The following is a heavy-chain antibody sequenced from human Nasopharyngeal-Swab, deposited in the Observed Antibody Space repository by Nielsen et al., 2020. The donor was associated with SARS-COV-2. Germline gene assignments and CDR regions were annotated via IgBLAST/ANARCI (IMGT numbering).Heavy chain of an antibody. Sequence: RQAPGKGLEWIGYIYYTGSTYCNPSLKSRVTISVDTSKNQFSLKLTSVTAADTAVYYCARYPSSSWSSYGMDVWDQGTTVTVSS. D-gene: IGHD6-13*01. V-gene: IGHV4-31*02. CDR3: ARYPSSSWSSYGMDV. J-gene: IGHJ6*02. CDR2: IYYTGST.